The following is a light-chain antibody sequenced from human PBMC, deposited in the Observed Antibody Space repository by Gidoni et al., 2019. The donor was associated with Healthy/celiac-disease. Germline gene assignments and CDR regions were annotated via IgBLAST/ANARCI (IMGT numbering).Light chain of an antibody. CDR2: GNS. V-gene: IGLV1-40*01. CDR1: SSNIGADYD. Sequence: QSVLTQPPPVSGAPGQRVTISCTGSSSNIGADYDVHWYQQLPGTAPKLLIYGNSNRPSGVPDRFSGSKSGTSASLAISGLQAEDEADYYCQSYDSSLSLYVFGTGTKVTVL. CDR3: QSYDSSLSLYV. J-gene: IGLJ1*01.